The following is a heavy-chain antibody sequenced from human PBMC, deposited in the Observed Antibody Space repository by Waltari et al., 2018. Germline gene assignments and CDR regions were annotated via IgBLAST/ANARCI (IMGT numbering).Heavy chain of an antibody. J-gene: IGHJ4*02. CDR1: DKSISSGYF. Sequence: QVRLQESGPGLVKPSGTLSLTCAVSDKSISSGYFWGWIRQAPGQGLEWIGSFYFGGNTYYNPTLQSRVSISIDTSKNQFSLRLTSVTAADTAVYYCVSRVTVAGLFDYCGQGSMVTVSP. V-gene: IGHV4-38-2*01. CDR3: VSRVTVAGLFDY. D-gene: IGHD6-19*01. CDR2: FYFGGNT.